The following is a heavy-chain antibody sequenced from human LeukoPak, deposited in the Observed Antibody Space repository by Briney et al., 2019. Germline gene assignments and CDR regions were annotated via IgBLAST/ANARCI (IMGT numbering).Heavy chain of an antibody. J-gene: IGHJ4*02. CDR3: ANQYCSSTSCYERAYGY. CDR1: GFTVSSNY. V-gene: IGHV3-53*05. D-gene: IGHD2-2*01. Sequence: GGSLRLSCAASGFTVSSNYMSWVRQAPGKGLEWVSVIYSGGSTYYADSVKGRFTISRDNSKNTLYLQMNSLRAEDTAVYYCANQYCSSTSCYERAYGYWGQGTLVTVSS. CDR2: IYSGGST.